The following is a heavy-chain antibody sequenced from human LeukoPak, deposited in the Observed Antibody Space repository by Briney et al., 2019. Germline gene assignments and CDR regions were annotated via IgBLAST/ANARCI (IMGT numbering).Heavy chain of an antibody. CDR2: ISFHGSDK. CDR1: GFTLSDYA. Sequence: GGSLRLSCAASGFTLSDYALHWVRQAPGKGLEWVAFISFHGSDKYYADSVKGRFTISRDGSKNTVFLQMSSLRAEDTAVYYCARGERHGDYTLDSWGQGTLVTVSS. CDR3: ARGERHGDYTLDS. V-gene: IGHV3-30*15. D-gene: IGHD4-17*01. J-gene: IGHJ4*02.